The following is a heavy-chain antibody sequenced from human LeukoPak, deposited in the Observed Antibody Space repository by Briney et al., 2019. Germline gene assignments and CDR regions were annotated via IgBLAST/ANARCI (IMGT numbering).Heavy chain of an antibody. CDR1: GFTFSNYA. Sequence: GGSLRLSCAASGFTFSNYAMSWVRQAPGKGLEWVSIIGYRGGSIYYAYSVQGRFTISRDNSRNTLSLQMNGLRPEDTAVYYCAKSWGYTRPYYNYMDVWGKGTTVTVSS. CDR2: IGYRGGSI. V-gene: IGHV3-23*01. D-gene: IGHD3-16*02. J-gene: IGHJ6*03. CDR3: AKSWGYTRPYYNYMDV.